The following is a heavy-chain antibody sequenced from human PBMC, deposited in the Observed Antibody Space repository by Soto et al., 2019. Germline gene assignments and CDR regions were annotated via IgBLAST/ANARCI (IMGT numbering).Heavy chain of an antibody. V-gene: IGHV4-39*01. Sequence: SETLSLTCSVSGDSINSDKYYWGWIRQPPGKGLEWIGSIYFRGNTYYNPSLQTRVTISLDKSKSQFSLKLNPVTAADSAVYFCARLEGLATISYYFDFWGQGALVTVSS. CDR3: ARLEGLATISYYFDF. CDR1: GDSINSDKYY. D-gene: IGHD3-9*01. CDR2: IYFRGNT. J-gene: IGHJ4*02.